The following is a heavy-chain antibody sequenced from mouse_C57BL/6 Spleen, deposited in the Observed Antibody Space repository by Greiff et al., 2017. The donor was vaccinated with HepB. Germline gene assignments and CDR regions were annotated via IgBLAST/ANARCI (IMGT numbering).Heavy chain of an antibody. Sequence: EVQLQQSGPELVKPGASVKIPCKASGYTFTDYNMDWVKQSHGKSLEWIGDINPNNGGTIYNQKFKGKATLTVDKSSSTAYMELRSLTSEDTAVYYCARGSYYDYVNFDVWGTGTTVTVSS. CDR3: ARGSYYDYVNFDV. V-gene: IGHV1-18*01. J-gene: IGHJ1*03. CDR2: INPNNGGT. CDR1: GYTFTDYN. D-gene: IGHD2-4*01.